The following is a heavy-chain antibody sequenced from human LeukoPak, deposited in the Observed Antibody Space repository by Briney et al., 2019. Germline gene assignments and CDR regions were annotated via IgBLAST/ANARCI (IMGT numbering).Heavy chain of an antibody. CDR2: INHSGST. J-gene: IGHJ4*02. Sequence: SETLSLTCAVYGGSFSGYYWSWIRQPPGKGLEWIGEINHSGSTNYNPSLKSRVTISVDTSKNQFSLNLSSVTASDTAVYYCARGHSALRITMVRGVWYNYWGQGTLVTVSS. V-gene: IGHV4-34*01. CDR1: GGSFSGYY. D-gene: IGHD3-10*01. CDR3: ARGHSALRITMVRGVWYNY.